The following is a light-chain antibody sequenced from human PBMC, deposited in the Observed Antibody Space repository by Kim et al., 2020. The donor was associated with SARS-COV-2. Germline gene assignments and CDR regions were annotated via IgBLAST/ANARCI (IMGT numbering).Light chain of an antibody. V-gene: IGLV3-27*01. CDR3: YSATDNNRV. J-gene: IGLJ3*02. CDR2: NDR. Sequence: SPGQTATAPCSVGVLAKTYPRWFQQKPAPAPVLLIYNDRERPSGTPWPFSGSSTGTTLTFTIPGALVEDDADYYGYSATDNNRVFGGGTQLTVL. CDR1: VLAKTY.